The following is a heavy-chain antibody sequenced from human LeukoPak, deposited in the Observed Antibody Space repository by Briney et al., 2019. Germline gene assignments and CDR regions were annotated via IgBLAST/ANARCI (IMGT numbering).Heavy chain of an antibody. D-gene: IGHD5/OR15-5a*01. Sequence: PGGSLRLSCAASGFTLSSYAMHWVRQAPGKGLEWVAVISYDGSNKYYADSVKGRFTISRDNSKNTLYLQMNSLRAEDTAVYYCARSHLSTRALDYWGQGTLVTVSS. CDR2: ISYDGSNK. CDR1: GFTLSSYA. V-gene: IGHV3-30-3*01. CDR3: ARSHLSTRALDY. J-gene: IGHJ4*02.